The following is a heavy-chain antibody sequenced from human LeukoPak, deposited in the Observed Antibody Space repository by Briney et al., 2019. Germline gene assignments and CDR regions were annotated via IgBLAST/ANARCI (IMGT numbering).Heavy chain of an antibody. J-gene: IGHJ3*02. CDR2: IYYSGST. Sequence: SETLSLTCTVSGGSISSYYWSWTRQPPGKGLEWIGYIYYSGSTNYNPSLKSRVTISVDTSKNQFSLKLSSVTAADTAVYYCASSNPPPTYYDFWSGYSDAFDIWGQGTMVTVSS. CDR1: GGSISSYY. CDR3: ASSNPPPTYYDFWSGYSDAFDI. V-gene: IGHV4-59*01. D-gene: IGHD3-3*01.